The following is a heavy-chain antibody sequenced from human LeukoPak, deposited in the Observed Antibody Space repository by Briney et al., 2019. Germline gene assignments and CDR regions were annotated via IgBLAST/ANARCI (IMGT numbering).Heavy chain of an antibody. CDR1: GFSFSSHW. Sequence: PGGSLRLSCAASGFSFSSHWMSWVRQAPGKGLEWLANIDQHGREKHYVDSVKGRFTISRDNAKNSLYLQMNSLRGEDTAVYYCARDIRPFDYWGQGTLVTVSS. J-gene: IGHJ4*02. CDR3: ARDIRPFDY. V-gene: IGHV3-7*05. CDR2: IDQHGREK. D-gene: IGHD3-3*02.